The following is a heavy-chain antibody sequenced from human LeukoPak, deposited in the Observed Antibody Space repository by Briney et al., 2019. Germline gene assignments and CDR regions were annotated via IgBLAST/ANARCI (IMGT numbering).Heavy chain of an antibody. CDR3: ARFHPRIAVAVHYYMDD. J-gene: IGHJ6*03. D-gene: IGHD6-19*01. V-gene: IGHV3-7*01. Sequence: PGGSLRLSCAPSGFTFSIYWISWARQPPGKGREWVAYVKQDGSEKNYVDSGKGRFTSSTDNAKNSLYLQINRLSAEGTAVYYCARFHPRIAVAVHYYMDDWGKGTTVTVSS. CDR2: VKQDGSEK. CDR1: GFTFSIYW.